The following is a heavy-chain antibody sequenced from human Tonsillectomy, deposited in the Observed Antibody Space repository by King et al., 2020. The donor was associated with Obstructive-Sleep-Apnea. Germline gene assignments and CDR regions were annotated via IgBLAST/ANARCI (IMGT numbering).Heavy chain of an antibody. Sequence: VQLVQSGGGVVQPGTSLRLSCAASGFTFSSYAMHGVRQAPGKGLEWVAFIRYDGNSKCYADSVKGRFTISRDNSKNMLYLQMNGLRAEDTAVYYCVKEGGYNSGQNAFDIWGQGTMVTVSS. V-gene: IGHV3-30*02. CDR2: IRYDGNSK. D-gene: IGHD6-19*01. CDR3: VKEGGYNSGQNAFDI. CDR1: GFTFSSYA. J-gene: IGHJ3*02.